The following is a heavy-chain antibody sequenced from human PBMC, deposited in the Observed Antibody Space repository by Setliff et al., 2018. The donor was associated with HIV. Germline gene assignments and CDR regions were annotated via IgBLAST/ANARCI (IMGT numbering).Heavy chain of an antibody. CDR3: ASEKGVGGVVITDGLDV. V-gene: IGHV1-8*02. D-gene: IGHD3-10*01. Sequence: ASVKVSCKPSGHTFSNSDIHWVRRATGQGLEWMGWMNPNSGVTGYALKFHDRVTMTRDTSISTAYLELRTLTSEDTAVYYCASEKGVGGVVITDGLDVWGKGTTVTVSS. J-gene: IGHJ6*04. CDR2: MNPNSGVT. CDR1: GHTFSNSD.